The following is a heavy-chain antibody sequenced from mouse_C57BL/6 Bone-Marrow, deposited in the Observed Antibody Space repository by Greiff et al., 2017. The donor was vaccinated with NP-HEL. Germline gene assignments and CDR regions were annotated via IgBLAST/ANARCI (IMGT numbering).Heavy chain of an antibody. V-gene: IGHV1-18*01. J-gene: IGHJ3*01. CDR1: GYTFTDYN. CDR3: ARDAYDGSSYAFAY. D-gene: IGHD1-1*01. CDR2: INPNNGGT. Sequence: EVQLQQSGPELVKPGASVKIPCKASGYTFTDYNMDWVKQSHGKSLEWIGDINPNNGGTIYNQKFKGKATLTVDKSSSTAYMELRSLTSEDTAVYYGARDAYDGSSYAFAYWGQGTLVTVSA.